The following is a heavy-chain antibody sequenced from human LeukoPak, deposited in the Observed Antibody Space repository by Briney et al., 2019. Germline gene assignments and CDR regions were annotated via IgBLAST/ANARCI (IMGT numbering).Heavy chain of an antibody. D-gene: IGHD2-21*02. J-gene: IGHJ5*02. V-gene: IGHV1-18*01. Sequence: EASVKVSCKASGYTFAIYGISWVRQAPGQGLEWMAWIIPYDGDTNYAQNFEGRVTMTTETSTSTAYMELRSLRSDDTAIYYCARDYCTRGGDCYKEDLFDPWGQGTLVTVSS. CDR3: ARDYCTRGGDCYKEDLFDP. CDR2: IIPYDGDT. CDR1: GYTFAIYG.